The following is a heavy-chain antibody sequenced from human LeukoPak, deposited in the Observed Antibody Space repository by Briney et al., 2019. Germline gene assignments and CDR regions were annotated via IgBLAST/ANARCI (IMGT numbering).Heavy chain of an antibody. J-gene: IGHJ4*02. CDR2: IYSGGST. Sequence: PGGSLRLSCAASGFTFDDYTMHWVRQAPGKGLEWVSVIYSGGSTYYADSVKGRFTISRDNSKNTLYLQMNSLRAEDTAVYYCARGGYYDSSGYRYDYWGQGTLVTVSS. CDR1: GFTFDDYT. V-gene: IGHV3-53*01. CDR3: ARGGYYDSSGYRYDY. D-gene: IGHD3-22*01.